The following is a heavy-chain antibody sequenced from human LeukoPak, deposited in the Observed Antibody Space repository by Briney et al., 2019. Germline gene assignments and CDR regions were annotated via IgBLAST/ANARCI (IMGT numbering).Heavy chain of an antibody. J-gene: IGHJ6*02. Sequence: SETLSLTCAVYGGSFSGYYWSWIRQPPGKGLEWIGYIYYSGSTYYNPSLKSRVTISVDTSKNQFSLKLSSVTAADTAVYYCARTSLRAGNGMDVWGQGTTVTVSS. V-gene: IGHV4-30-4*01. D-gene: IGHD3-10*01. CDR3: ARTSLRAGNGMDV. CDR1: GGSFSGYY. CDR2: IYYSGST.